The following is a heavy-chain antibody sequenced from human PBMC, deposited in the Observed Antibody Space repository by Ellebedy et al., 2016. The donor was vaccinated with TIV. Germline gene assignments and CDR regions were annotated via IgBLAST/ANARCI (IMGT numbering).Heavy chain of an antibody. D-gene: IGHD6-19*01. Sequence: GESLKISCTASGFTFSSYSMNWVRQAPGKGLEWVSGISGSAGSPYYADSVKGRFTIPRDKSQNTLYLQMNSLRAEDTAVYYCAKGTRRAVAGEFDYWGHGTLVTVSS. CDR3: AKGTRRAVAGEFDY. CDR2: ISGSAGSP. J-gene: IGHJ4*01. CDR1: GFTFSSYS. V-gene: IGHV3-23*01.